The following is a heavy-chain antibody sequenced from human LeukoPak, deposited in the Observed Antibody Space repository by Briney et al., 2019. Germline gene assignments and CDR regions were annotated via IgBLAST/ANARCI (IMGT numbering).Heavy chain of an antibody. V-gene: IGHV1-69*13. CDR2: IIPIFGTA. J-gene: IGHJ6*02. CDR3: ARPVGGNGMDV. Sequence: GASVKVSCKASRGTFSSYAISWVRQAPGQGLEWVGGIIPIFGTANYAQKFQGRVTITADESTTTAYMELSSLRFEDTAMYYCARPVGGNGMDVWGQGTTVTVSS. D-gene: IGHD1-26*01. CDR1: RGTFSSYA.